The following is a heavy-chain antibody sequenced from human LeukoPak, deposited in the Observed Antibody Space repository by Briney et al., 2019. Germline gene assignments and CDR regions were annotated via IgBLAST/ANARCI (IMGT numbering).Heavy chain of an antibody. D-gene: IGHD3-10*01. CDR3: ARDEKIGFGESSYYYYYGMDV. V-gene: IGHV3-23*01. CDR2: ISGSGGST. CDR1: GFTFSSYA. Sequence: GGSLRLSCAASGFTFSSYAMSWVRQAPGKGLEWVSAISGSGGSTYYADSVKGRFTISRDNSKNTLYLQMNSLRAEDTAVYYCARDEKIGFGESSYYYYYGMDVWGQGTTVTVSS. J-gene: IGHJ6*02.